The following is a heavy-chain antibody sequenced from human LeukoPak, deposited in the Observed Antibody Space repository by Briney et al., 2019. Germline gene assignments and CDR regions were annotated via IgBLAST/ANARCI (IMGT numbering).Heavy chain of an antibody. J-gene: IGHJ4*02. CDR3: ARGSNWGDY. CDR1: GGSISDYY. CDR2: FSNSGTT. V-gene: IGHV4-59*12. D-gene: IGHD7-27*01. Sequence: SKTLSLTCTVSGGSISDYYWSWIRQPPGKGLEWIGYFSNSGTTNQNPSLKSRVTMSVDTSKNQFSLKLSSVTAADTAVYYCARGSNWGDYWGQGALVTVSP.